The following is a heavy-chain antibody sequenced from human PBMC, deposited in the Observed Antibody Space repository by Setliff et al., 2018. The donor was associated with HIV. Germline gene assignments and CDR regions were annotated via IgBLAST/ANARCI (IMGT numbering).Heavy chain of an antibody. CDR1: GGSINNYY. CDR2: IIPALGTA. V-gene: IGHV1-69*01. CDR3: ARTPKGDYGDYESVGYFDY. Sequence: TCSVSGGSINNYYWSWIRQAPGQGLEWMGGIIPALGTANYAQKFQGRVTMTADESASTVYMELTSLRSEDTAVYYCARTPKGDYGDYESVGYFDYWGQGTLVTVSS. J-gene: IGHJ4*02. D-gene: IGHD4-17*01.